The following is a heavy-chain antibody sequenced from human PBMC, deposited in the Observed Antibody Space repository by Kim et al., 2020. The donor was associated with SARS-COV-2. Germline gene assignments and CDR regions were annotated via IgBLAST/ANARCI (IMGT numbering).Heavy chain of an antibody. CDR3: ARAVASRGFDI. D-gene: IGHD2-15*01. J-gene: IGHJ3*02. CDR2: INHSGST. Sequence: SETLSLTCAVYGGSFSGYYLSWIRQPPGKGLEWIGEINHSGSTNYNPSLKSRVTISVDTSKNQFSLKLSSVTAADTAVYYCARAVASRGFDIWGQGTMVTVSS. CDR1: GGSFSGYY. V-gene: IGHV4-34*01.